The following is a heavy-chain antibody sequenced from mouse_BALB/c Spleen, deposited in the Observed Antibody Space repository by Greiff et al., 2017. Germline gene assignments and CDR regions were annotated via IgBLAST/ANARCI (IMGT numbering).Heavy chain of an antibody. CDR1: GYTFTSYW. V-gene: IGHV1-7*01. D-gene: IGHD2-1*01. CDR3: ARNLYYGNSGAMDY. J-gene: IGHJ4*01. Sequence: VKLMESGAELAKPGASVKMSCKASGYTFTSYWMHWVKQRPGQGLEWIGYINPSTGYTEYNQKFKDKATLTADKSSSTAYMQLSSLTSEDSAVYYCARNLYYGNSGAMDYWGQGTSVTVSA. CDR2: INPSTGYT.